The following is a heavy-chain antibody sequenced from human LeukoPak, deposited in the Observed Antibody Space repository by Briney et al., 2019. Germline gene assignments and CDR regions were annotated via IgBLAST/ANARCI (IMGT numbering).Heavy chain of an antibody. CDR2: IYSTGST. D-gene: IGHD4-17*01. CDR1: GGSISSGGYY. CDR3: ARDAREMTTAFSYGMDV. V-gene: IGHV4-61*02. Sequence: SGTLSLTCTVSGGSISSGGYYWSWIRQPAGKGLEYIGRIYSTGSTNYNPSLRSRVTISVDTSKNHFSLKLSSVTAADTAVYYCARDAREMTTAFSYGMDVWGQGTTVTVSS. J-gene: IGHJ6*02.